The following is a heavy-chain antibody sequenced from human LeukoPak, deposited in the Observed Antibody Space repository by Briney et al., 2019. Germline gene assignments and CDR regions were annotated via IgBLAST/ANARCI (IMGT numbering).Heavy chain of an antibody. CDR2: IKEDGSEK. Sequence: GGSLRLSCAASGFSVSSYWMSWVRQAPGKGLEWVASIKEDGSEKYYVDSVKGRFTISRDNAKNSPYLQMNSLRAEDTAVYYCARGATVMLSYWGQGTLVTVSS. D-gene: IGHD3-16*01. J-gene: IGHJ4*02. CDR3: ARGATVMLSY. V-gene: IGHV3-7*04. CDR1: GFSVSSYW.